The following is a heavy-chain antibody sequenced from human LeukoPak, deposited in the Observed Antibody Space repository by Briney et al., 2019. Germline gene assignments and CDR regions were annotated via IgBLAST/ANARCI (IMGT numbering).Heavy chain of an antibody. D-gene: IGHD5-12*01. CDR3: ARQERFIVATTGELGY. CDR2: IYYSGST. V-gene: IGHV4-39*01. CDR1: GGSISSSSYY. Sequence: SETLSLTCTVSGGSISSSSYYWGWIRQPPGKGLEWIGSIYYSGSTYYNPSLKRRVTISVDTSKNQFSLKLSPVTAADTAVYYCARQERFIVATTGELGYWGQGTLVTVSS. J-gene: IGHJ4*02.